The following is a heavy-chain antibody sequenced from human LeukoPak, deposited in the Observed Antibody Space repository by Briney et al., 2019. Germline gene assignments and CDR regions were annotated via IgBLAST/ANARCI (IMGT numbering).Heavy chain of an antibody. D-gene: IGHD2-15*01. J-gene: IGHJ6*02. CDR3: ARDGHCSGGSCYSLDGMDV. V-gene: IGHV3-21*01. CDR2: ISSSSSYI. CDR1: GFTFSSYS. Sequence: PGGSLRLSCAASGFTFSSYSMNWVRQAPGKGLEWDSSISSSSSYIYYADSVKGRFTISRDNAKNSLYLQMNSLRAEDTAVYYCARDGHCSGGSCYSLDGMDVWGQGTTVTVSS.